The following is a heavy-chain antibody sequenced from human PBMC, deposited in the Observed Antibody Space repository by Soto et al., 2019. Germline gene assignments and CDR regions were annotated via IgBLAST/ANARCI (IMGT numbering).Heavy chain of an antibody. CDR1: GFTFSIYS. J-gene: IGHJ6*02. D-gene: IGHD6-6*01. CDR2: ISSSSSYM. Sequence: PGGSLRLSCAASGFTFSIYSMNWVRQAPGKGLEWVSSISSSSSYMYYADSVKGRFTISRDNAKNSLYLQMNSLRAEDTAVYYCARGDSSSSYYDMDVWGQGTTVTVSS. CDR3: ARGDSSSSYYDMDV. V-gene: IGHV3-21*01.